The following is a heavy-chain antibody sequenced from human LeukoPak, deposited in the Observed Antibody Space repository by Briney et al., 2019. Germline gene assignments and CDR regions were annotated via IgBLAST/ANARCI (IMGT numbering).Heavy chain of an antibody. V-gene: IGHV3-23*01. J-gene: IGHJ6*02. CDR2: ISGSGGRT. D-gene: IGHD3-10*01. Sequence: GGSMSLSCAGSGFTLNNYAMTWVRQAPGRGLEWVSFISGSGGRTYSVDSVKGRFTISRDNSENTLYLQMNSLRAEDTAVYYCAKARGRSVLWFGEPLDVWGQGTTVTVSS. CDR3: AKARGRSVLWFGEPLDV. CDR1: GFTLNNYA.